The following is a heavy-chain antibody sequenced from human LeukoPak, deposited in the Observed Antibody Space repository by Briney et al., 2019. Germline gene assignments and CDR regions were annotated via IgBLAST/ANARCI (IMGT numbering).Heavy chain of an antibody. CDR1: GFTSSSYA. Sequence: GGSLRLSCAASGFTSSSYAMSWVRQAPGKGLEWVSAISGSGGSTYYADSVKGRFTISRDNSKNTLYLQMNSLRAEDTAVYYCAKPRGSGWYYFDYWGQGTLVTVSS. V-gene: IGHV3-23*01. CDR3: AKPRGSGWYYFDY. J-gene: IGHJ4*02. CDR2: ISGSGGST. D-gene: IGHD6-19*01.